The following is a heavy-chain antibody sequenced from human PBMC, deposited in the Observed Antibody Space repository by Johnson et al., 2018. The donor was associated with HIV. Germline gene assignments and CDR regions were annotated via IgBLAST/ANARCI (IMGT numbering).Heavy chain of an antibody. V-gene: IGHV3-30*04. CDR2: ISYDGSNK. J-gene: IGHJ3*02. CDR1: GFSFSSYA. CDR3: AKDVYSYVFDAFDI. Sequence: QVQLVESGGGVVQPGRSLGLSCAASGFSFSSYAMHWVRQAPGKGLEWVAVISYDGSNKYYADSVKGRFTISRDNSKNSLYLQMNSLRAEDTALYYCAKDVYSYVFDAFDIWGQGTMVTVSS. D-gene: IGHD5-18*01.